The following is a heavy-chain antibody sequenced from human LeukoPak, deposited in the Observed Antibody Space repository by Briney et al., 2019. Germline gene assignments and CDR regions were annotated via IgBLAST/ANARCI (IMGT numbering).Heavy chain of an antibody. J-gene: IGHJ6*03. CDR3: AKDSGYANYYYYYMDV. CDR1: GFTFSTYV. Sequence: GGSLRLSCAASGFTFSTYVMHWVRQAPGKGLEWVAVISFDGSNKNYADSVKGRFTISRDNAKNSLYLQMNSLRAEDTALYYCAKDSGYANYYYYYMDVWGKGTTVTVSS. D-gene: IGHD5-12*01. V-gene: IGHV3-30*04. CDR2: ISFDGSNK.